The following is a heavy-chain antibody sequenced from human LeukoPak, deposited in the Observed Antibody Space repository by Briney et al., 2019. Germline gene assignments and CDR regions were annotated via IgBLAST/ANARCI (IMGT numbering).Heavy chain of an antibody. CDR3: RSGGAAPGAFDN. V-gene: IGHV3-23*01. D-gene: IGHD4/OR15-4a*01. CDR1: GFTFSSYA. J-gene: IGHJ4*02. Sequence: QPGGSLRLSCAASGFTFSSYAMSWVRQAPGKGLEWVSAISGSGGSTYYADSVKGRFTISRDNAKNSLYLQLNSLRVEDTAVYYCRSGGAAPGAFDNWGQGTLVTVSP. CDR2: ISGSGGST.